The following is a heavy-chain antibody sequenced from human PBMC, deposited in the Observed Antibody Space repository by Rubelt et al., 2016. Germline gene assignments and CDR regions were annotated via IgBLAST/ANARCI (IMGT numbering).Heavy chain of an antibody. J-gene: IGHJ6*02. D-gene: IGHD5-12*01. CDR2: IYSSGST. V-gene: IGHV4-59*01. CDR3: ARDRTPSGYDSGMDV. Sequence: QVQLQESGPGLVKPSETLSLSCTVSGGSISTYYWSWIRQPPGKGLEWIGYIYSSGSTNYNDSRKSQVTKSIDRSKNQLSLNLRFVTAADTAVYYCARDRTPSGYDSGMDVWGQGTTVTVSS. CDR1: GGSISTYY.